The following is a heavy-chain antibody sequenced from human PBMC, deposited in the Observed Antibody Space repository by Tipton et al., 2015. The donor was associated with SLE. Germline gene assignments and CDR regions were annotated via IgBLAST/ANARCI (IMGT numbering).Heavy chain of an antibody. V-gene: IGHV3-30*18. J-gene: IGHJ4*02. CDR3: AKDRSQQLWGGLVDY. CDR1: GFTFSSYE. CDR2: IWYDGSNK. Sequence: RSLRLSCAASGFTFSSYEMNWVRQAPGKGLEWVAVIWYDGSNKYYADSVKGRFTISRDNSKNTLYLQMNSLRAEDTAVYYYAKDRSQQLWGGLVDYWGQGTLVTVSS. D-gene: IGHD5-18*01.